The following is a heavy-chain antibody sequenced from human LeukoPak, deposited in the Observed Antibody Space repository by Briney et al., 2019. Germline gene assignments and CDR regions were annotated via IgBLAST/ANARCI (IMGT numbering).Heavy chain of an antibody. V-gene: IGHV3-30*18. CDR3: AKVWSMHYYDSSGYSRFDY. J-gene: IGHJ4*02. Sequence: AGGSLRLSCAASGFTFSSYGMHWVRQAPGKGLEWVAVISYDGSNKYYADSVKGRFTISRDNSKNTLYLQMNSLRAEDTAVYYCAKVWSMHYYDSSGYSRFDYWGQGTLVTVSS. CDR2: ISYDGSNK. CDR1: GFTFSSYG. D-gene: IGHD3-22*01.